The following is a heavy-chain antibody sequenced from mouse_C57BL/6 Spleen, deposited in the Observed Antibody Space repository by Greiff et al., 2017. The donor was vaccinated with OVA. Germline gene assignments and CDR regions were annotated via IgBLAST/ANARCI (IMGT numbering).Heavy chain of an antibody. J-gene: IGHJ2*01. V-gene: IGHV1-81*01. D-gene: IGHD1-1*01. Sequence: VKLVESGAELARPGASVKLSCKASGYTFTSYGISWVKQRTGQGLEWIGEIYPRSGNTYYNEKFKGKATLTADKSSSTAYMELRSLTSEDSAVYFCAFITTVVGGYWGQGTTLTVSS. CDR1: GYTFTSYG. CDR2: IYPRSGNT. CDR3: AFITTVVGGY.